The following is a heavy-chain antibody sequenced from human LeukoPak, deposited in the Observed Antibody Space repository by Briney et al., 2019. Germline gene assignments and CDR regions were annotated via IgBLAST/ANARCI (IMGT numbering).Heavy chain of an antibody. CDR2: IYYSGST. V-gene: IGHV4-39*07. D-gene: IGHD5-18*01. Sequence: SETLSLTCTVSGDSISSSSYFWAWIRQPPGKGLEWIGSIYYSGSTYYNPSLKSRVTISVDTSKNQFSLKLKSVSAADTAVYYCARDDVDTPTFDFWGQGILVTVFS. J-gene: IGHJ4*02. CDR1: GDSISSSSYF. CDR3: ARDDVDTPTFDF.